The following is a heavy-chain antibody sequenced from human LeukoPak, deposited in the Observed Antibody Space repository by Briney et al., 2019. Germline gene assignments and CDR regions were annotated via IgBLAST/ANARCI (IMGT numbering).Heavy chain of an antibody. J-gene: IGHJ4*02. CDR2: IWYDGSNK. CDR1: GFTFSSYG. CDR3: AAVRKVRYFDY. V-gene: IGHV3-33*01. Sequence: GGSLRLSCAASGFTFSSYGIHWVRQAPGKGLEWVAVIWYDGSNKYYADSVKGRFTISRDNSKNTLYLQMNSLRAEDTAVYYCAAVRKVRYFDYWGQGTLVTVSS.